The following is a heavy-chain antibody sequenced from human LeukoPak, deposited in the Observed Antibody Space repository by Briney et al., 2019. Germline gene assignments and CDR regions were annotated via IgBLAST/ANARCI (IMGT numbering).Heavy chain of an antibody. J-gene: IGHJ5*02. Sequence: ASVKVSCKTSGYTFTGYYMHWLRQAPGQGLEWMGWINPNSGGTNYAQKFQGRVTMTRDTSISTAYMELSRLRSDDTAVYYCARDRQAYYDFWSGYLNWFDPWGQGTLVTVSS. CDR2: INPNSGGT. CDR1: GYTFTGYY. CDR3: ARDRQAYYDFWSGYLNWFDP. D-gene: IGHD3-3*01. V-gene: IGHV1-2*02.